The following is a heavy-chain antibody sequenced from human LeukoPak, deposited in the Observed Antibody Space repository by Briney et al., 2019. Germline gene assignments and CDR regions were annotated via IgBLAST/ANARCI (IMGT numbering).Heavy chain of an antibody. V-gene: IGHV4-59*01. CDR3: AREVPWFGELPNWFDP. Sequence: KPSETLSLTCTVSGGSISSYYWSWIRQPPGKGLEWIGYIYYSGGTNYNPSLKSRVTISVDTSKNQFSLKLSSVTAADTAVYYCAREVPWFGELPNWFDPWGQGTLVTVSS. D-gene: IGHD3-10*01. CDR1: GGSISSYY. J-gene: IGHJ5*02. CDR2: IYYSGGT.